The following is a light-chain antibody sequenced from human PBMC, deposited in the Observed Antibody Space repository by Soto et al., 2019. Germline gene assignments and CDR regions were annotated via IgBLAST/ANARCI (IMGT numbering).Light chain of an antibody. CDR1: QSVSSSY. Sequence: EIVLTQPQGTLSLSPGERATLSFRASQSVSSSYLAWYQQKVGQAPRMLIYGASSRATGIPDRFSGSGSGTDFTLTITSLDPEYFAVYYCQHRSNWLAFGGGTKVDIK. CDR3: QHRSNWLA. V-gene: IGKV3D-20*02. J-gene: IGKJ4*01. CDR2: GAS.